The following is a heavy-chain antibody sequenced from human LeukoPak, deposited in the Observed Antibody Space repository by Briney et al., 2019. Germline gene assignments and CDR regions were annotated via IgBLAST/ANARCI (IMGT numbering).Heavy chain of an antibody. CDR3: ASGPRALGYSSSWYYFDY. CDR2: IIPIFGTA. Sequence: SVKVSCKASGGTFSSYAINWVRQAPGQGLERMGGIIPIFGTANYAQKFQGRVTITADESTSTAYMELSSLRSEDTAVYYCASGPRALGYSSSWYYFDYWGQGTLVTVSS. D-gene: IGHD6-13*01. V-gene: IGHV1-69*13. J-gene: IGHJ4*02. CDR1: GGTFSSYA.